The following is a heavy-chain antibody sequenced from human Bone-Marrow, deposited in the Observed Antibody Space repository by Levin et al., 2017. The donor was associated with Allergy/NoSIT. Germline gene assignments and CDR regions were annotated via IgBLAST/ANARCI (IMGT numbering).Heavy chain of an antibody. D-gene: IGHD2/OR15-2a*01. CDR2: ITWNSAKI. CDR1: GFTFDAYA. CDR3: AKGIASGYFLACDY. V-gene: IGHV3-9*01. Sequence: SLRLSCAASGFTFDAYAMHWVRQIPGKGLEWVSGITWNSAKIAYGDSFKGRFTISRDNAKNSLDLQLNSLRPEDTALYYCAKGIASGYFLACDYWGQGALVTVSS. J-gene: IGHJ4*02.